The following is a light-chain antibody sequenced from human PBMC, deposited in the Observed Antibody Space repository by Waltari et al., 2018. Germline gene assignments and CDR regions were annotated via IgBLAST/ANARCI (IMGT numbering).Light chain of an antibody. CDR2: KDT. J-gene: IGLJ2*01. CDR3: HAAADNNWF. CDR1: VLAEQY. V-gene: IGLV3-27*01. Sequence: YDLTQPFSVSVSPGQTATITCSGDVLAEQYVRWFQKKPGQAPTLILYKDTERPSGIPERFSGSSSGSTVTLTIRGALLEDEADYHCHAAADNNWFFGGGTKLTVL.